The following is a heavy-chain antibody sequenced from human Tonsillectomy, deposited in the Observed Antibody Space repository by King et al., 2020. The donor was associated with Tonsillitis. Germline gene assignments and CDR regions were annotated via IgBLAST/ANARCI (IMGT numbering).Heavy chain of an antibody. Sequence: QLVQSGGGLVQPGGSLRLSCAASGFPFNNYAMSWVRQPPGRGLEWVSAISGSGGSTYYADSVKGRFTISRDNSKKTQYLQMNSLGVEDTAVYYWAKELGDEVGDGFDIWGQGTMVTVSS. J-gene: IGHJ3*02. CDR1: GFPFNNYA. CDR3: AKELGDEVGDGFDI. D-gene: IGHD1-26*01. V-gene: IGHV3-23*04. CDR2: ISGSGGST.